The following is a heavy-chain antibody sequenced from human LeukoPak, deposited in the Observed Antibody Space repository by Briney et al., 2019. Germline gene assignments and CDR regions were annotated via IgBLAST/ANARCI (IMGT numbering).Heavy chain of an antibody. V-gene: IGHV3-53*01. J-gene: IGHJ6*03. CDR3: AKDDVAAFATGYMDV. CDR2: IYSGGGT. Sequence: GSLRLSCAASGFTVSSNYISWVRQAPGKGLEWVSVIYSGGGTNYADSVKGRFTISRDRSKNTVYLQMNGLRADDTAVYYCAKDDVAAFATGYMDVWGKGTTVTVSS. D-gene: IGHD6-6*01. CDR1: GFTVSSNY.